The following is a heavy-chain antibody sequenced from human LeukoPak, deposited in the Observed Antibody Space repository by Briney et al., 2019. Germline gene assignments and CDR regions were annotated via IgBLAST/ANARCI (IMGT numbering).Heavy chain of an antibody. Sequence: SETLSLTCAVYGGSSSGYYWSWIRQPPGKGLEWIGSIYYSGSTDYNPSLKSRVTISVETSKNQFSLKLSSVTAADTAVYYCARVTGYMIEDYFDYWGQGTLVTVSS. D-gene: IGHD3-22*01. CDR1: GGSSSGYY. J-gene: IGHJ4*02. CDR2: IYYSGST. CDR3: ARVTGYMIEDYFDY. V-gene: IGHV4-34*01.